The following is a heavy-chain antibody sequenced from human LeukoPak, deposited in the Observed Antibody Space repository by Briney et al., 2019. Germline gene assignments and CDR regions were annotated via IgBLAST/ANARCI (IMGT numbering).Heavy chain of an antibody. CDR3: ARGENGSFDH. J-gene: IGHJ4*02. CDR1: GVTFEDYY. V-gene: IGHV3-11*01. CDR2: VSSTGGDK. Sequence: GGSLRLSCTGSGVTFEDYYLSWIRQAPGKGLEWISYVSSTGGDKFYADPVKGRFTISRDNSRNSVYMEMNDLVAEDTAFYYCARGENGSFDHLGQGTLVIVSS. D-gene: IGHD3-10*01.